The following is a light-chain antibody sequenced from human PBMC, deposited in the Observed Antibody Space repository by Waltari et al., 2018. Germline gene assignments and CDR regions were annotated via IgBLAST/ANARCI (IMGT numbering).Light chain of an antibody. CDR3: SSYTSSSTFWV. V-gene: IGLV2-14*03. CDR1: RSDVGGYHY. Sequence: QSALTQPASVSGSPGQSITIPCTGTRSDVGGYHYVSWYQQHPGKAPKLMIYDVSNRPSGVSNRFSGSKSGNTASLTISGLQAEDEADYYCSSYTSSSTFWVFGTGTKVTVL. J-gene: IGLJ1*01. CDR2: DVS.